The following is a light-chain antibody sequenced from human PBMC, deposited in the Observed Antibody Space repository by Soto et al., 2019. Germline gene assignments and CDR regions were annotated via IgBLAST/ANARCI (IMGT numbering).Light chain of an antibody. V-gene: IGLV2-14*01. Sequence: QSALTQPASVSGSPGQSITISCTGTSSDVGGYKYVSWYQQHPGKAPKLMIYEVSNRPSGVSDRFSGSKSGNTASLTISGLQAEDEADYYCSSYTNSNTWVFGGGTKLTVL. CDR3: SSYTNSNTWV. J-gene: IGLJ3*02. CDR1: SSDVGGYKY. CDR2: EVS.